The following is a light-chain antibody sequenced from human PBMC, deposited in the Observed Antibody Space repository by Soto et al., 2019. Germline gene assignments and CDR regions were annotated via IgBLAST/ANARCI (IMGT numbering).Light chain of an antibody. CDR1: SSDVGAYNY. J-gene: IGLJ1*01. V-gene: IGLV2-14*01. CDR3: GAWDDGLNGYV. Sequence: QSALTQPASVSGSPGQSITISCTGTSSDVGAYNYVSWYQQYPGKAPKLMIYEVSNRPSGVSNRFSGSKSGNTASLTISGLQAEDEADYYCGAWDDGLNGYVFGTGTKLTVL. CDR2: EVS.